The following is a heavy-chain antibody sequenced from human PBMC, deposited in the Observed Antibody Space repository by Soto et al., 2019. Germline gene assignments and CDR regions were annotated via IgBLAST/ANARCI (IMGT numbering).Heavy chain of an antibody. J-gene: IGHJ6*02. Sequence: ASVKVSCKPSGYTFTSYFIHWARQAPGQGLEWMGIINPSAGSTTYAQNFQGRVTITRDNTNESLYLQMNSLRAEDTAVYYCARDPAPVGYRGLDVWGQGTTVTVYS. D-gene: IGHD5-12*01. CDR3: ARDPAPVGYRGLDV. V-gene: IGHV1-46*01. CDR2: INPSAGST. CDR1: GYTFTSYF.